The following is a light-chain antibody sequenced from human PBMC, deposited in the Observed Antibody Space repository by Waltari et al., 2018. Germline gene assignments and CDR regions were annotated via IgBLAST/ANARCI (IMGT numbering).Light chain of an antibody. CDR3: QQRRDWPPFT. J-gene: IGKJ3*01. CDR2: DAS. V-gene: IGKV3-11*01. Sequence: EIVLTQSPATLSLSPGERATLSCRASQSVSSYLAWYQQKPGQPPRLLIWDASNRATGIPARFSGRGSWTDFTLTISSLEPEDFAVYYCQQRRDWPPFTFGPGTKVDI. CDR1: QSVSSY.